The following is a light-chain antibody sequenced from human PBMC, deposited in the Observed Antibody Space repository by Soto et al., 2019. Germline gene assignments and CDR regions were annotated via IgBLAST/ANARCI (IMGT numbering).Light chain of an antibody. J-gene: IGKJ1*01. CDR2: KVS. V-gene: IGKV2-30*01. Sequence: DVVMTQSPLSLPVTLGQPASISCRSSQSIVYSDGHTYLNWFQQRPGQSPRRLIYKVSNRDSGVPDRFSGSGSGTDFTLKISRVEAEDIGVYYCIQGTHLPPTCGQGTKVEIK. CDR3: IQGTHLPPT. CDR1: QSIVYSDGHTY.